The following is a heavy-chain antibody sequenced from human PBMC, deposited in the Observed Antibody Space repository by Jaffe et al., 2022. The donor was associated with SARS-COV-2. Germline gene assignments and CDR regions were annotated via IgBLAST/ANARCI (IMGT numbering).Heavy chain of an antibody. CDR3: ATDGERGIAVGYRGGMDV. CDR2: FDPEDGET. CDR1: GYTLTELS. V-gene: IGHV1-24*01. D-gene: IGHD6-19*01. Sequence: QVQLVQSGAEVKKPGASVKVSCKVSGYTLTELSMHWVRQAPGKGLEWMGGFDPEDGETIYAQKFQGRVTMTEDTSTDTAYMELSSLRSEDTAVYYCATDGERGIAVGYRGGMDVWGQGTTVTVSS. J-gene: IGHJ6*02.